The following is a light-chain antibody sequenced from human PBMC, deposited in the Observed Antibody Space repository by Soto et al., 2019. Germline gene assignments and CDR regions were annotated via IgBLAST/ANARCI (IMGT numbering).Light chain of an antibody. V-gene: IGKV3-20*01. CDR2: GAS. Sequence: EIVVTQSPGTLSLSPGERATLSCRASQSVNTNYLAWYQQKSGQAPRLLIYGASSRATGIPVRFSGSGSGTDFTLTISRLEPEDFAAYFCQQYGSSPITFGQGTRLEIK. CDR3: QQYGSSPIT. CDR1: QSVNTNY. J-gene: IGKJ5*01.